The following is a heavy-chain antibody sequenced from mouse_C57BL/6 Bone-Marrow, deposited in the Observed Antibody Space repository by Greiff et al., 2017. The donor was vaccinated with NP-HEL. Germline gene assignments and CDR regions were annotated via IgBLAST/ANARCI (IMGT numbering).Heavy chain of an antibody. D-gene: IGHD4-1*01. J-gene: IGHJ3*01. CDR1: GYTFTDYN. Sequence: VQLKESGPELVKPGASVKMSCKASGYTFTDYNMHWVKQSHGKSLEWIGYINPNNGGTSYNQKFNGKATLTVNKSSSTAYMELRSLTSEDSAVYYCAANWGFAYWGQGTLVTVSA. CDR2: INPNNGGT. V-gene: IGHV1-22*01. CDR3: AANWGFAY.